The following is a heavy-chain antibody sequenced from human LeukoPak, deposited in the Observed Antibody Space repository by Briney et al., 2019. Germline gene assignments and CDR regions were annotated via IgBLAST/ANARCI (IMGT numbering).Heavy chain of an antibody. CDR2: ISSSSSYI. CDR1: GFTFSSYS. V-gene: IGHV3-21*01. Sequence: PGGSLRLSCAASGFTFSSYSMTWVRQAPGKGLEWVSSISSSSSYIYYADSVKGRFTISRDNATHSLYLQRDSLRAEDTAVYYCAREKQLSVDYWGQGTLVTVSS. CDR3: AREKQLSVDY. D-gene: IGHD5-18*01. J-gene: IGHJ4*02.